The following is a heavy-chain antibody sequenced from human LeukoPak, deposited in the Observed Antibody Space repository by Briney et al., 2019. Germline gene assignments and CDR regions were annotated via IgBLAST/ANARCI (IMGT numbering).Heavy chain of an antibody. Sequence: GASVKVSCKVSGYTLTELSMHWVRQAPGQGLEWMGIINPSGGSTSYAQKFQGRVTMTRDMSTSTVYMELSSLRAEDTAVYYCAKDLSLIAARPSLFDYWGQGTLVTVSS. CDR2: INPSGGST. V-gene: IGHV1-46*01. J-gene: IGHJ4*02. CDR1: GYTLTELS. CDR3: AKDLSLIAARPSLFDY. D-gene: IGHD6-6*01.